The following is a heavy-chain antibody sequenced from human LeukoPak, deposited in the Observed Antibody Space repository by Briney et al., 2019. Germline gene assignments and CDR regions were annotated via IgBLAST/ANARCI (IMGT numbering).Heavy chain of an antibody. V-gene: IGHV3-53*01. CDR3: ARVNCGGDCYRAYYFDY. D-gene: IGHD2-21*02. CDR1: GFTVSSNY. J-gene: IGHJ4*02. CDR2: IYSGGST. Sequence: GGSLRLSCAASGFTVSSNYMSWVRQAPGKGLEWVSVIYSGGSTYYADSVKGRFTISRDNSKNTLYLQMNSLRAEDTAVYYCARVNCGGDCYRAYYFDYWGQGTLVTVSS.